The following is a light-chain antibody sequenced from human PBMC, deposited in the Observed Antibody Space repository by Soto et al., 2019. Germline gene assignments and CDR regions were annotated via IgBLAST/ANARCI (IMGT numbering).Light chain of an antibody. Sequence: DIQMTQSPSSLSASVGDRVTITCRASESISRHLNWYQQKPGNAPKLLIYAASSLQNGVPSRFSGSGSGTEFTPTISNLQPGDYATYYCQESYSTLSITFGQGTRLETK. CDR2: AAS. J-gene: IGKJ5*01. CDR1: ESISRH. V-gene: IGKV1-39*01. CDR3: QESYSTLSIT.